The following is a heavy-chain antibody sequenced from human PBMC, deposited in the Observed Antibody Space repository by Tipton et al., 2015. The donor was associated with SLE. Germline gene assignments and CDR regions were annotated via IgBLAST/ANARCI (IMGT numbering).Heavy chain of an antibody. D-gene: IGHD6-19*01. CDR2: INHGGST. V-gene: IGHV4-34*01. J-gene: IGHJ6*02. Sequence: LRLSCAVYGGSFSGYSWSWIRQTPGKGLEWIGEINHGGSTNYNPSLKTRVTMSVDTSKKQFSLKLGSVTAADTAVYYCARGKGNSSGWGHYYFYGTDVWGQGTTVTVSS. CDR1: GGSFSGYS. CDR3: ARGKGNSSGWGHYYFYGTDV.